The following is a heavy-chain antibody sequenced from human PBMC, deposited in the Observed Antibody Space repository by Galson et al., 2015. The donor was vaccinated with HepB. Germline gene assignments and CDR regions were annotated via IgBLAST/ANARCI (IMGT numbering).Heavy chain of an antibody. V-gene: IGHV1-18*01. CDR1: GYTFTSYG. CDR3: ARDGRIAAAGSSGWFDP. CDR2: ISAYNGNT. J-gene: IGHJ5*02. Sequence: SCKASGYTFTSYGISWVRQAPGQGLEWMGWISAYNGNTNYAQKLQGRVTMTTDTSTSTAYMELRSLRSDDTAVYYCARDGRIAAAGSSGWFDPWGQGTLVTVSS. D-gene: IGHD6-13*01.